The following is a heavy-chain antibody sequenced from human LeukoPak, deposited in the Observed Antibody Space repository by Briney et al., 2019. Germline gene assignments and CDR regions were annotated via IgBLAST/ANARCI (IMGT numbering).Heavy chain of an antibody. D-gene: IGHD4-17*01. J-gene: IGHJ4*02. CDR1: GFTFSSYT. Sequence: PGGSLRLSCASSGFTFSSYTMNWVRQAPGKGLEWVSSISSSATYIYYADSVRGRLTISRDDAKNSLFLHMNSLRAEDTAVYCATWDDYGDYVAFECWGQGTLVTVSS. CDR3: ATWDDYGDYVAFEC. V-gene: IGHV3-21*01. CDR2: ISSSATYI.